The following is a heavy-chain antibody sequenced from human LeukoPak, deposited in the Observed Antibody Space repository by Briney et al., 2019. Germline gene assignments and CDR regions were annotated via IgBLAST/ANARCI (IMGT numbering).Heavy chain of an antibody. V-gene: IGHV3-7*03. Sequence: PGESLRLSCAASGFTFTTYWMTWVRQAPGKGLEWVANINQDGSEKYFVDSVKGRFTISRDNAKNSLYLQMNSLRAEDTALYYCAKDITSETAAFEYWGQGTLVTVSS. J-gene: IGHJ4*02. CDR2: INQDGSEK. CDR3: AKDITSETAAFEY. CDR1: GFTFTTYW. D-gene: IGHD6-25*01.